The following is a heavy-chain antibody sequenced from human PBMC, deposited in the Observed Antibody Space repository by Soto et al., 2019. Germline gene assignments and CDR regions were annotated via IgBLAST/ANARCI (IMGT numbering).Heavy chain of an antibody. J-gene: IGHJ4*02. D-gene: IGHD3-10*01. CDR1: GFTFSSYA. Sequence: PGGSLRLSCAASGFTFSSYAMSWVRQAPGKGLEWVSAISGSGGSTYYADSVKGRFTISRDNSKNTLYLQMNSLRAEDTAVYYCAKDQSTMVRGVLVFFDYWGQGTLVTVSS. CDR3: AKDQSTMVRGVLVFFDY. CDR2: ISGSGGST. V-gene: IGHV3-23*01.